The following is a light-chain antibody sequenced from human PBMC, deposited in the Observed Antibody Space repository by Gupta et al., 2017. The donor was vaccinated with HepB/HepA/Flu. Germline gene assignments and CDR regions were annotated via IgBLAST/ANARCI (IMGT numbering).Light chain of an antibody. J-gene: IGKJ1*01. CDR1: QGIRNA. CDR2: AAS. CDR3: LQNNSYPWT. Sequence: DIQLCQSPSSLSASVGDRVTTTPRASQGIRNALGWYQQKPGKAPKRLIYAASSLQSGVPSRCSGSGTRTTFTLTISGLQPEDFATYYCLQNNSYPWTFGQGTKVEIK. V-gene: IGKV1-17*01.